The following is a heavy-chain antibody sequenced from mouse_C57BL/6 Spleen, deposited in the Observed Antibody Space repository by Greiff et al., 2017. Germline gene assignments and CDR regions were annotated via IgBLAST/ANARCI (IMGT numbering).Heavy chain of an antibody. CDR3: ARPLITTVVAHFDY. V-gene: IGHV1-81*01. Sequence: VQLQQSGAELARPGASVKLSCKASGYTFTSYGISWVKQRTGQGLEWIGEIYPRSGTTYYNEKFKGKATLTADKSSSTAYMELRSLTSEDSAVYFCARPLITTVVAHFDYWGQGTTLTVSS. J-gene: IGHJ2*01. CDR1: GYTFTSYG. D-gene: IGHD1-1*01. CDR2: IYPRSGTT.